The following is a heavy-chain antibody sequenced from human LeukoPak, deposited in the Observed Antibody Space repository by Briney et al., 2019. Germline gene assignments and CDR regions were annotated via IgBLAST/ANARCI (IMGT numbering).Heavy chain of an antibody. Sequence: GGSLRLSCTASGFTFGDYAMSWVRQAPGKGLEWVGFIRSKAYGGTTEYAASVKGRFTISRDDSKSIAYLQMNSLKTEDTAVYYCATIILGGSFNHWGQGTLVTVSS. CDR3: ATIILGGSFNH. D-gene: IGHD1-26*01. CDR1: GFTFGDYA. V-gene: IGHV3-49*04. J-gene: IGHJ5*02. CDR2: IRSKAYGGTT.